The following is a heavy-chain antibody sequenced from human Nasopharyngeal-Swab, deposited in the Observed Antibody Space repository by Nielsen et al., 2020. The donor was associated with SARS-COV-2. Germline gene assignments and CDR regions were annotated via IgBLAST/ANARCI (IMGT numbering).Heavy chain of an antibody. CDR3: AREGAGRPYYDFWSGYYPHRYGMDV. D-gene: IGHD3-3*01. CDR2: INPNSGGT. Sequence: ASVKVSCKASGYTFTGYYMHWVRQAPGQGLEWMGWINPNSGGTNYAQKFQGRVTMTRNTSISTAYMELSSLRSEDTAVYYCAREGAGRPYYDFWSGYYPHRYGMDVWGQGTTVTVSS. J-gene: IGHJ6*02. V-gene: IGHV1-2*02. CDR1: GYTFTGYY.